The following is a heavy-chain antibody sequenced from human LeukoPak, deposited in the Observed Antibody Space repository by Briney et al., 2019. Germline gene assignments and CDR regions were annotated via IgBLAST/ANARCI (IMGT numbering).Heavy chain of an antibody. D-gene: IGHD2-2*01. CDR3: AKDGCSSTSCLYYYYYYMDV. J-gene: IGHJ6*03. Sequence: GGSLRLSSAASGFTFDDYAMHWVRQAPGKGLEWVSGISWNSGSIGYADSVKGRFTISRDNAKNSLYLQMNSLRAEDTALYYCAKDGCSSTSCLYYYYYYMDVWGKGTTVTISS. CDR1: GFTFDDYA. CDR2: ISWNSGSI. V-gene: IGHV3-9*01.